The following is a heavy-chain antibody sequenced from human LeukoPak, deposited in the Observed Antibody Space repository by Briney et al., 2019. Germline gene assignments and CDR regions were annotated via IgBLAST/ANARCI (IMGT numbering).Heavy chain of an antibody. V-gene: IGHV3-74*01. CDR3: ARAPSEIGGYYPEYFRH. Sequence: GGSLGLSCAASGFTFSSYWMHWVRQAPGKGLVWVSRIKSDGSTNYADSVKGRFTISRDNAKNTVSLQMNSLRAEDTGVYFCARAPSEIGGYYPEYFRHWGQGTLVTVSS. D-gene: IGHD3-22*01. CDR1: GFTFSSYW. J-gene: IGHJ1*01. CDR2: IKSDGST.